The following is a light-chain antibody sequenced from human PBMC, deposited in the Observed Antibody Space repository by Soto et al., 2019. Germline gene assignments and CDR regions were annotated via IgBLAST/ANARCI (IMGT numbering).Light chain of an antibody. CDR1: SSDVGGYNY. CDR3: SSYATSSTLHV. J-gene: IGLJ1*01. Sequence: QSVLTQPASVSGSPGQSITISCTGTSSDVGGYNYVSWYQQHPGKAPKLMIYEVNNRPSGVSNRFSGSKSGNTASLTTSGLQAEDEADYYCSSYATSSTLHVFGTGTKVT. CDR2: EVN. V-gene: IGLV2-14*01.